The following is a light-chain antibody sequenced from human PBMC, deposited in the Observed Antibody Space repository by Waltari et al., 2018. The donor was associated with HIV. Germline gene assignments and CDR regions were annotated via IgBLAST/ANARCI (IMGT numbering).Light chain of an antibody. V-gene: IGKV1-5*03. J-gene: IGKJ1*01. Sequence: DIQMTQSPSTLSASVGDRVTITCRARQSISSWLAWYQQKPGKAPKLLIYKASSLESGVPSRFSGSGSGTEFTLTISSLQPDDFATYYCQQYNSYWGTFGQGTKVEIK. CDR2: KAS. CDR3: QQYNSYWGT. CDR1: QSISSW.